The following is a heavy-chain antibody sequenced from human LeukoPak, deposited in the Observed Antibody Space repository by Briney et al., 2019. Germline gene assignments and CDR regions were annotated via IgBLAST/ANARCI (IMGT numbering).Heavy chain of an antibody. D-gene: IGHD6-6*01. CDR1: GFTFSSYS. CDR3: ARAGSSSPNWFDP. Sequence: GGSLRLSCAASGFTFSSYSMNWVRQAPGKGLEWVSSISSSSSYIYYADSVKGRFTISRDNAKNSLYLQMNSLRAEDTAVYYCARAGSSSPNWFDPWGQGTLVTVSS. J-gene: IGHJ5*02. V-gene: IGHV3-21*01. CDR2: ISSSSSYI.